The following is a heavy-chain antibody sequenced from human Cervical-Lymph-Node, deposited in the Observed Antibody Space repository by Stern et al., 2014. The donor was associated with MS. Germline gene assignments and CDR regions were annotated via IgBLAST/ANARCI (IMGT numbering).Heavy chain of an antibody. CDR3: ARDPITMKVVVKTPYFQR. CDR1: GFTFSSFA. D-gene: IGHD3-22*01. Sequence: QVQLVQSGGGVVQPGRSLRLSCAASGFTFSSFAMHWVRQAPGQGLEWVALISYDGSYKYYADSVKGRFPISRDNSKDTLYLQMNSLRAEDTAVYYCARDPITMKVVVKTPYFQRWGQGPLVTVSS. CDR2: ISYDGSYK. J-gene: IGHJ1*01. V-gene: IGHV3-30*04.